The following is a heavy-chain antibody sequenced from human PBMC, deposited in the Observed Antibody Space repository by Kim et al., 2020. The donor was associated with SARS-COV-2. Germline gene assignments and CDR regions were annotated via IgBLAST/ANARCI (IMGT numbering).Heavy chain of an antibody. CDR2: VSYDGSNK. V-gene: IGHV3-30-3*01. J-gene: IGHJ3*02. D-gene: IGHD3-22*01. CDR3: ARGPPGIAMIVVVTRNVYDAFAI. CDR1: GFTFSSYA. Sequence: GGSLRLSCAASGFTFSSYAMHWVRQAPGKGLEWVSVVSYDGSNKNYADSVKGRFTISRDNARNTLYLQMNSLRAEDTAVYYCARGPPGIAMIVVVTRNVYDAFAIWGQGTMVAVSS.